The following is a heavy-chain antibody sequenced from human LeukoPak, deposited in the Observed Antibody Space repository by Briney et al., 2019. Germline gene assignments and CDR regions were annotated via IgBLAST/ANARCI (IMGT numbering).Heavy chain of an antibody. Sequence: GGSLRLSCVASGFTVSNNYMNWVRQAPGKGLEWVSSISSSSSYIYFADSVKGRFTISRDNAKNSLYLQMNSLRAEDTAVYYCARIDTAMVTDYWGQGTLVTVSS. V-gene: IGHV3-21*01. CDR1: GFTVSNNY. D-gene: IGHD5-18*01. CDR2: ISSSSSYI. J-gene: IGHJ4*02. CDR3: ARIDTAMVTDY.